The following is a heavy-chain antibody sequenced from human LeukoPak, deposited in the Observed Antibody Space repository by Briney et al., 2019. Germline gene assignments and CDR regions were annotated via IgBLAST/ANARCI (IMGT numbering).Heavy chain of an antibody. J-gene: IGHJ4*02. CDR1: GGSISSYY. D-gene: IGHD2/OR15-2a*01. CDR2: IYYSGST. CDR3: ARGVNSNFDY. V-gene: IGHV4-59*01. Sequence: SETLSLTCTVSGGSISSYYWSWIRQPPGKGLEWIGYIYYSGSTNYKPSLKSRVTISVDTSKNQFSLKLSSVTAADTAVYYCARGVNSNFDYWGQGTLVTVSS.